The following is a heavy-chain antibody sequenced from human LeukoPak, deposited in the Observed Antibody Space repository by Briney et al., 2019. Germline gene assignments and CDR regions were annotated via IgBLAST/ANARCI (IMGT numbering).Heavy chain of an antibody. CDR3: ARGRRVGATEYNWFDP. V-gene: IGHV1-2*04. Sequence: ASVKVSCKASGYTFTSYDINWVRQATGQGLEWMGWINPNSGGTNYAQKFQGWVTMTRDTSISTAYMELSRLRSDDTAVYYCARGRRVGATEYNWFDPWGQGTLVTVSS. CDR1: GYTFTSYD. D-gene: IGHD1-26*01. CDR2: INPNSGGT. J-gene: IGHJ5*02.